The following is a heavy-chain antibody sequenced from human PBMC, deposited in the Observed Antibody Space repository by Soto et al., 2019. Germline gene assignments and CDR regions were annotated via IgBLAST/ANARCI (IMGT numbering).Heavy chain of an antibody. V-gene: IGHV3-15*07. CDR2: IKSKSGGGTT. D-gene: IGHD2-8*01. CDR1: GVSFSNAW. CDR3: ATRYCTNGVCFGAMDV. Sequence: PGGSLRLSCAASGVSFSNAWMNWVRQAPGKGLEWVGRIKSKSGGGTTDYAAPVKGRFTISRDDSTSTVFLQMNSLQTEDTAVYFCATRYCTNGVCFGAMDVWGPGTTVTSP. J-gene: IGHJ6*02.